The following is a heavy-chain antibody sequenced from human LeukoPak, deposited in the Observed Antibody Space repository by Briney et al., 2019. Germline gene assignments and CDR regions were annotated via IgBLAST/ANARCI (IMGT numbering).Heavy chain of an antibody. CDR3: ARESSSGWGDNYYYGMDV. CDR1: GYTFTSHA. J-gene: IGHJ6*02. D-gene: IGHD6-19*01. V-gene: IGHV1-18*01. Sequence: ASVKVSCKASGYTFTSHAISWVRQAPGQGLEWMGWISAYTGNTNYAQNVQGRVTMTTDTSTTTAYMELRSLRSDDTGMYYCARESSSGWGDNYYYGMDVWGPGTTVTVS. CDR2: ISAYTGNT.